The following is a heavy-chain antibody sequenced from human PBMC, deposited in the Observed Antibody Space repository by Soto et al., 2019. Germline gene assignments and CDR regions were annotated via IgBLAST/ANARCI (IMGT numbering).Heavy chain of an antibody. CDR1: GGTFSSYA. CDR3: ARDQVQKGIAVAGSDY. V-gene: IGHV1-69*01. D-gene: IGHD6-19*01. J-gene: IGHJ4*02. Sequence: QVQLVQSGAEVKKPGSSVKVSCKASGGTFSSYAISWVRQAPGQGLEWMGGIIPIFGTANYAPKFQGRVTISADESTSTVYMELSSLRSEDTAVYYCARDQVQKGIAVAGSDYWGQGTLVTVSS. CDR2: IIPIFGTA.